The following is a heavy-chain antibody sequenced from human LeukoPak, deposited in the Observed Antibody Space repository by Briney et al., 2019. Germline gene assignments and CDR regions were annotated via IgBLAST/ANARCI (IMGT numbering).Heavy chain of an antibody. CDR2: INHSGST. CDR1: GGSFSGYY. Sequence: PSETLSLTCAVYGGSFSGYYWSWLRQPPGKGLEWIGEINHSGSTNYNPPLKSRVTISVDTSKNQFSLKLSSVTAADTAVYYCARQRITMVRGVIGREYNWFDPWGQGTLVTVSS. J-gene: IGHJ5*02. V-gene: IGHV4-34*01. CDR3: ARQRITMVRGVIGREYNWFDP. D-gene: IGHD3-10*01.